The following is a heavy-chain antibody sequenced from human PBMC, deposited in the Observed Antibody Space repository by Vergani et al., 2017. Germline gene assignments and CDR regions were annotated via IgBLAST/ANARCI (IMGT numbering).Heavy chain of an antibody. CDR1: GGSFSGYY. V-gene: IGHV4-34*01. D-gene: IGHD3-10*01. CDR2: INHSGST. Sequence: QVQLQQWGAGLLKPSETLSLTCAVYGGSFSGYYWSWIRQPPGKGLEWIGEINHSGSTNYNPSLKSRVTISVDTSKNQFSLKLSSVTAADTAVYYCARVVKGRERDYWGQGTLVTVSS. J-gene: IGHJ4*02. CDR3: ARVVKGRERDY.